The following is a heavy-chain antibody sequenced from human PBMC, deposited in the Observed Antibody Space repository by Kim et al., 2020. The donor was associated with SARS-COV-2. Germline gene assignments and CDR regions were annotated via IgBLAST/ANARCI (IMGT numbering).Heavy chain of an antibody. CDR3: ARVGMGSTFFDS. J-gene: IGHJ4*02. Sequence: TPSPKTRVTISVDTAKKQFSLKLNSVTAADTAVFYCARVGMGSTFFDSWGQGTLVTVSS. D-gene: IGHD1-26*01. V-gene: IGHV4-39*07.